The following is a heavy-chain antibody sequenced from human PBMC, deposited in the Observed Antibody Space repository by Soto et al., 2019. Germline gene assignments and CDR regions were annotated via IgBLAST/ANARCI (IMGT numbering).Heavy chain of an antibody. V-gene: IGHV4-34*01. Sequence: QVQLQQWGAQLLKPSETLSLTCAVYGESFSGHFWTWIRQAPGEGLEWIGEVNHSGGTNYNPSLKSRVTISADTSKNQFSLKLTSVTAADTAIYYCARAGIKGHLVAGQPPTSQTLDYWGRGTLFTVSS. CDR2: VNHSGGT. CDR3: ARAGIKGHLVAGQPPTSQTLDY. CDR1: GESFSGHF. J-gene: IGHJ4*02. D-gene: IGHD1-1*01.